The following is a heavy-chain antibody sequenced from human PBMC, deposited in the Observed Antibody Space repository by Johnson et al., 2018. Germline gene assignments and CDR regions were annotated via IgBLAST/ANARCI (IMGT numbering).Heavy chain of an antibody. D-gene: IGHD5-24*01. V-gene: IGHV3-30*18. CDR1: GFSFSNYG. CDR3: AKEYGMATITGYFQY. J-gene: IGHJ1*01. CDR2: ISYEGSNK. Sequence: QDQLVQSGGGVVEPGKSLRLSCAASGFSFSNYGMHWVRQAPGKGLEWVAGISYEGSNKYYADSVKGRFTISRDNSKNTLYLQMNSLRAEDTAVYYSAKEYGMATITGYFQYWGQGTLVTVSS.